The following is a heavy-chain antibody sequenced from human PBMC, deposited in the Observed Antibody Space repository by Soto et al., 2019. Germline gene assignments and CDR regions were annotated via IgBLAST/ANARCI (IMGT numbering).Heavy chain of an antibody. D-gene: IGHD2-21*01. J-gene: IGHJ3*02. CDR1: GFTFSRHS. CDR2: ISGTGTFI. CDR3: ARGAVIDTGDALDI. V-gene: IGHV3-21*06. Sequence: EVQLVESGGGLVKPGGSLRLSCAASGFTFSRHSMNWVRQAPGKGLEWVSCISGTGTFIYYSDSVKGRFTSSRDDAKSSLYLQMNSLTAEDTAVYYCARGAVIDTGDALDIWGPGTMVTVS.